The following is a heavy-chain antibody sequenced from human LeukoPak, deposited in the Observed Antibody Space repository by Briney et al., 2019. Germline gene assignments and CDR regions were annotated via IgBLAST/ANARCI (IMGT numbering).Heavy chain of an antibody. D-gene: IGHD7-27*01. CDR3: ARDLEGLGLFDY. CDR2: IYYSGST. Sequence: PSETLSLTCTVSGGSISSYYWSWIRQPPGKGLEWIGYIYYSGSTNYNPSLKSRVTISVDTSKNQFSLKLSSVTAADTAVYYCARDLEGLGLFDYWGQGTLVTVSS. CDR1: GGSISSYY. J-gene: IGHJ4*02. V-gene: IGHV4-59*01.